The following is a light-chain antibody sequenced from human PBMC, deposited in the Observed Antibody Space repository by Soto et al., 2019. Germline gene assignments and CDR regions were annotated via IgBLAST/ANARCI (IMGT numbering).Light chain of an antibody. CDR1: QSVSDN. CDR2: GAS. CDR3: QQYKNWPHT. V-gene: IGKV3-15*01. Sequence: ETVMTQSPDTLSLSPGERATLSCRASQSVSDNLAWYQQRPGQGPRLLIYGASTRATGIPARFSGSGSGTEVTLTISSLQSEDFAVYYCQQYKNWPHTFGQGTKVDIK. J-gene: IGKJ1*01.